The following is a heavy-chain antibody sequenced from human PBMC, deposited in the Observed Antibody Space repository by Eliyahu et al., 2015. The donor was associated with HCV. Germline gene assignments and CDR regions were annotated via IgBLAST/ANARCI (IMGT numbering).Heavy chain of an antibody. CDR2: IKSKTDGGTT. D-gene: IGHD4-17*01. CDR1: GFTFGNAW. J-gene: IGHJ4*02. CDR3: TTDSESYGDYLS. Sequence: EVQLVESGGGLVXPGGSLRLSCASSGFTFGNAWMGWVRQAPRKGREWVGRIKSKTDGGTTDYAAPVKGRFTISRDDSKNTLYLQMNSLKTEDTAVYYCTTDSESYGDYLSWGQGTLVTVSS. V-gene: IGHV3-15*01.